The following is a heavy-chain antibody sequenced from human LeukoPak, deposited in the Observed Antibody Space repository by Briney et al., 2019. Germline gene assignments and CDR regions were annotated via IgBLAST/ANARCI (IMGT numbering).Heavy chain of an antibody. D-gene: IGHD5-24*01. Sequence: GGSLRLSCAAAGFTFSGYSMNWVRQAPGKGLEWVSYISSGSSTIYYADSVKGRFTISRDNAKNSLYLQMNSLRAEDTAVYYCARETGWYFDYWGQGTLVTVSS. CDR3: ARETGWYFDY. CDR2: ISSGSSTI. CDR1: GFTFSGYS. J-gene: IGHJ4*02. V-gene: IGHV3-48*04.